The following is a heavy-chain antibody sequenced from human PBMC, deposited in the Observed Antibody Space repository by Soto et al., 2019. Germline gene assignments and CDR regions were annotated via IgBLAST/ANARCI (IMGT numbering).Heavy chain of an antibody. CDR1: GDSMNPYY. CDR3: ARAWAVPGSHWGD. D-gene: IGHD6-19*01. Sequence: QVQLQESGPGLVKPSETLSLTCTVSGDSMNPYYWSWIRQPPGKGLEWIGYIYFSGSTNFNPSLKSRVPLSVDTSKRQFFLKLTSVTAADTAVYYCARAWAVPGSHWGDWGRGTLVTVSS. CDR2: IYFSGST. V-gene: IGHV4-59*01. J-gene: IGHJ4*02.